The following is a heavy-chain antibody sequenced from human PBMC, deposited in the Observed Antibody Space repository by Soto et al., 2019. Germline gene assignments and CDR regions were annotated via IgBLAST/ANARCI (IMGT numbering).Heavy chain of an antibody. Sequence: VASVKVSCKASGGTFSSYAISWVRQAPGQGLEWMGGIIPIFGTANYAQKFQGRVTITADESTSTAYMELSSLRSEDTAVYYCARVTHTAMVTFFDYWGQGTLVTVSS. D-gene: IGHD5-18*01. V-gene: IGHV1-69*13. CDR1: GGTFSSYA. CDR3: ARVTHTAMVTFFDY. CDR2: IIPIFGTA. J-gene: IGHJ4*02.